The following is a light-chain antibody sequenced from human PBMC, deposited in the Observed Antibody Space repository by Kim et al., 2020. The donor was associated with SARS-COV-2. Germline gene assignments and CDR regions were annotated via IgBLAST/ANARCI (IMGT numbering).Light chain of an antibody. CDR3: QQYLNFLT. CDR2: DAS. V-gene: IGKV3-15*01. J-gene: IGKJ4*01. Sequence: SVPPGERAPLSCRASQSVSSHLAWYQQKPGQAPRLLIYDASTRATGIPARFSGSGSGTEFTLTISSLQSEDFAVYYCQQYLNFLTFGGGTKVDIK. CDR1: QSVSSH.